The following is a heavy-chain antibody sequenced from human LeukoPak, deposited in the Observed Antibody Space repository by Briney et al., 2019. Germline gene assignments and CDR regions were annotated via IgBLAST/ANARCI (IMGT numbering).Heavy chain of an antibody. CDR1: GGTFSSYA. CDR3: ARVEDYYDCSGYDGGWFDP. Sequence: ASVKVSCKASGGTFSSYAISWVRQAPGQGLEWMGRIIPIFGTANYAQKFQGRVTITADESTSTAYMELSSLRSEDTAVYYCARVEDYYDCSGYDGGWFDPWGQGTLVTVSS. D-gene: IGHD3-22*01. V-gene: IGHV1-69*13. CDR2: IIPIFGTA. J-gene: IGHJ5*02.